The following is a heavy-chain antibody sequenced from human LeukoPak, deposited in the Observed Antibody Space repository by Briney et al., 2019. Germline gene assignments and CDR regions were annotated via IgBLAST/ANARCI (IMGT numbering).Heavy chain of an antibody. CDR3: ARAFDSSGYYYYYFDY. CDR1: GYTFTSYG. D-gene: IGHD3-22*01. V-gene: IGHV1-18*01. Sequence: ASVKVSCKASGYTFTSYGISWVRQAPGQGLEWVGWISAYNGNTNYAQKLQGRVTMPTDTSTSTAYMELRSLRSDDTAVYYCARAFDSSGYYYYYFDYWGQGTLVTVSS. CDR2: ISAYNGNT. J-gene: IGHJ4*02.